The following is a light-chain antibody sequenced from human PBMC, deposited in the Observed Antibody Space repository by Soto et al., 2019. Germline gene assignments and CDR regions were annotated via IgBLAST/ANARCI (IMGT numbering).Light chain of an antibody. Sequence: VPMTQSPSSLSASVGDRVTIACRASQTVSKFVNWYQQKPGKVPDLLIYSASTLYSGVPSRFSGSGSGTEFTLTISNLQPEDFATYYCQQTYSLPRTFAQGTKVE. CDR2: SAS. CDR1: QTVSKF. J-gene: IGKJ1*01. V-gene: IGKV1-39*01. CDR3: QQTYSLPRT.